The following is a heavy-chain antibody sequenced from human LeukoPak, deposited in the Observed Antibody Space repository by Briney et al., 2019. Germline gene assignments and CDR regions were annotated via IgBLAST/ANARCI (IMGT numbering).Heavy chain of an antibody. CDR2: IKQDGTEE. CDR3: ARENVNIGYYTFGYYYYYMDV. V-gene: IGHV3-7*01. CDR1: GFTFSSYW. D-gene: IGHD3-3*01. Sequence: GGSLRLSCAASGFTFSSYWMSWVRQAPGKGLEWVANIKQDGTEEYYVDSVKGRFTISRDNAKNSLYLQMNSLRADDTAVYYCARENVNIGYYTFGYYYYYMDVWGKGTTVTVSS. J-gene: IGHJ6*03.